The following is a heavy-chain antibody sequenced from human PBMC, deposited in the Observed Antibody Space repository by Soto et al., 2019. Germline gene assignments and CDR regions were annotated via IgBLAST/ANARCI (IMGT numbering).Heavy chain of an antibody. D-gene: IGHD3-9*01. Sequence: ASVKVSGKASGYTFTGYYMHWVRQAPGQGLEWMGWINPNSGGTNYAQKFQGRVTMTRDTSISTAYMELSRLRSDDTAVYYCARPSRYGENWFDPWGQGTLVTVPS. V-gene: IGHV1-2*02. CDR1: GYTFTGYY. CDR2: INPNSGGT. CDR3: ARPSRYGENWFDP. J-gene: IGHJ5*02.